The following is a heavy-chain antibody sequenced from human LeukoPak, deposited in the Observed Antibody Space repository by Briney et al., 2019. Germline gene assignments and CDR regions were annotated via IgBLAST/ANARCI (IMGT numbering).Heavy chain of an antibody. CDR1: GYTFTGSY. CDR2: TNPSTGGT. Sequence: ASVKVSCKTSGYTFTGSYLHWVRQVPGQGLEWMGWTNPSTGGTKSAQQFEGRVTMTRDTSNTTGYLELRSLRLDDTATYYCARGGAFCSITTCHEFDHWGQGALVIVSS. D-gene: IGHD2-2*01. J-gene: IGHJ4*02. V-gene: IGHV1-2*02. CDR3: ARGGAFCSITTCHEFDH.